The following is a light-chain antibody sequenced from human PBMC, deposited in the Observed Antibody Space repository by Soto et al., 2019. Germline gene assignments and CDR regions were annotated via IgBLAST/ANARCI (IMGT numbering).Light chain of an antibody. CDR1: SSVVGAYKF. Sequence: QSVLTQPPSASWSPGQSVTISCNGTSSVVGAYKFVSWYRQNPGKAAKLNIYDVTKRPTVIPYRFSGSKSGNTASLTVSGLQAEDEVDYYSSPYAGNNNSVCGSGPNVTVL. J-gene: IGLJ1*01. V-gene: IGLV2-8*01. CDR2: DVT. CDR3: SPYAGNNNSV.